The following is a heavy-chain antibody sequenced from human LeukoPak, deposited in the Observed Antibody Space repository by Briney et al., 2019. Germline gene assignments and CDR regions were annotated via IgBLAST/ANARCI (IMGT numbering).Heavy chain of an antibody. CDR2: IYTSGST. J-gene: IGHJ3*02. Sequence: SETLSLTCTVSGGSISSGSYYWSWIRQPAGKGLEWIGRIYTSGSTNYNPSLKSRVTISVDTSKNQFSLKLSSVTAADTAVYYCARDPTSVAAWAPDAFDIWGQGTMVTVSS. CDR1: GGSISSGSYY. V-gene: IGHV4-61*02. CDR3: ARDPTSVAAWAPDAFDI. D-gene: IGHD6-6*01.